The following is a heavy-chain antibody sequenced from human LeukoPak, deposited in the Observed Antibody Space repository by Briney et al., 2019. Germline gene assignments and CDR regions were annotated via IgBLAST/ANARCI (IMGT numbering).Heavy chain of an antibody. CDR3: ARDPPYGSAAGTDFDY. V-gene: IGHV1-69*04. CDR1: GGTFSSYA. J-gene: IGHJ4*02. CDR2: IIPILGIA. D-gene: IGHD6-13*01. Sequence: SVKVSCKASGGTFSSYAISWVRQAPGQGLEWMGRIIPILGIANYGQKLQGSVTITADKSTSTAYMGLSSLRSWDTAVYYCARDPPYGSAAGTDFDYWGQGTLVTVSS.